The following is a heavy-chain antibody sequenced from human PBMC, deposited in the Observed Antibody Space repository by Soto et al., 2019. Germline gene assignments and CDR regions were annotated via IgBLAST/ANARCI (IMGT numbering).Heavy chain of an antibody. J-gene: IGHJ4*02. Sequence: QVQLVQSGAEVKKPGSSVKVSCKASGGTLSRYAINWVRQAPGQGFEWMGGIIPIFGSANYAQKFQGRVTITADESTSTAYMELSSLRSEDTAVYYCASQAREVAARKYFFDYWGQGTLVTVSS. CDR3: ASQAREVAARKYFFDY. CDR1: GGTLSRYA. CDR2: IIPIFGSA. D-gene: IGHD6-6*01. V-gene: IGHV1-69*01.